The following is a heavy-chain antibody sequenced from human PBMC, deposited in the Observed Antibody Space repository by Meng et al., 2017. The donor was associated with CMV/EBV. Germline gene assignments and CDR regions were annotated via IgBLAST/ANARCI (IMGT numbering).Heavy chain of an antibody. Sequence: GESLKISCAASGFTFSSYSMNWVRQVPGKGLVWVSHTNSDGSSTSYADSVKGRFTISRDNAKNTLYLQMNSLRAEDTAVYYCARDQGGAFDIWGQGTMVTVSS. CDR3: ARDQGGAFDI. J-gene: IGHJ3*02. CDR1: GFTFSSYS. CDR2: TNSDGSST. D-gene: IGHD3-16*01. V-gene: IGHV3-74*01.